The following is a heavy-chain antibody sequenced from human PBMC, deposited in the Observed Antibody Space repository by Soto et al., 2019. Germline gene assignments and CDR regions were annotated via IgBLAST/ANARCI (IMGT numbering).Heavy chain of an antibody. CDR3: AREPAGVIAAAGPGWFDP. Sequence: QVQLQQWGAGLLNPSETLSLTCAVYGGSCSGYYWRWIRQPPGKGLEGIGEINHSGSTNYNPSLKSRVTISVDTSKNQFSLKLSSVTAAETAVYYWAREPAGVIAAAGPGWFDPWGQGTLVTVSS. CDR1: GGSCSGYY. V-gene: IGHV4-34*01. J-gene: IGHJ5*02. CDR2: INHSGST. D-gene: IGHD6-13*01.